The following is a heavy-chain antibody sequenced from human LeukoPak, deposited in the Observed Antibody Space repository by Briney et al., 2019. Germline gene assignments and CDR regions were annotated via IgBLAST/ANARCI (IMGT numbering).Heavy chain of an antibody. J-gene: IGHJ4*02. D-gene: IGHD1-26*01. CDR2: IYYSGST. Sequence: SETLSLTCTVSGGSISSSSYYWGWIRQPPGKGLEWIGSIYYSGSTYYNPSLKSRVTISVDASKNQFSLKLSSVTAADTAVYYCARDQEGVGATRDYWGQGTLVTVSS. V-gene: IGHV4-39*07. CDR1: GGSISSSSYY. CDR3: ARDQEGVGATRDY.